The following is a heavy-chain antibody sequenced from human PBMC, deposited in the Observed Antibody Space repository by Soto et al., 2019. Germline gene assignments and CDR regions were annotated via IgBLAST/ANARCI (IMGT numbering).Heavy chain of an antibody. V-gene: IGHV4-34*01. CDR3: ATRITVFGLLIPPFDP. D-gene: IGHD3-3*01. CDR2: INHTAGT. Sequence: PSQTLSLTGAVDGGSVNGYYWNLIFQPPGKGLEWMGEINHTAGTNYNPSLKSRVTMSVDTSKSQFSLRLSSVTAADTAIYYCATRITVFGLLIPPFDPWGKGTQVTVSS. CDR1: GGSVNGYY. J-gene: IGHJ5*02.